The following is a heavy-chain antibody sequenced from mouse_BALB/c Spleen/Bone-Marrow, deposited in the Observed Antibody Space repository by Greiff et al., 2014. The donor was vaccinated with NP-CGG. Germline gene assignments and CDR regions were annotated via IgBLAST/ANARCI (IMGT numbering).Heavy chain of an antibody. V-gene: IGHV1S137*01. J-gene: IGHJ2*01. D-gene: IGHD3-2*02. Sequence: QVQLKESGAELVRPGVSVKISCKGSGYTFTDYALHWVKQSHAKSLEWIGIISTYYGDASYNQKFKGKATMTVDKSSSTAYMELARLTSEDSAIYYYARVGYDYFDYWGQGTTLTVSS. CDR2: ISTYYGDA. CDR1: GYTFTDYA. CDR3: ARVGYDYFDY.